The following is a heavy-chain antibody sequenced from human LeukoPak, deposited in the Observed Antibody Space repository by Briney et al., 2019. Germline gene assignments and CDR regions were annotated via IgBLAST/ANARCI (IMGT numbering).Heavy chain of an antibody. J-gene: IGHJ4*02. CDR2: IYTSGST. CDR3: ARTIKDCGGDCYSYYFDY. D-gene: IGHD2-21*02. V-gene: IGHV4-4*07. CDR1: GGSISSYY. Sequence: SETLSLTCTVSGGSISSYYWSWIRQPAGKGLEWIGRIYTSGSTNYNPSLKSRVTISVDTSKNQFSLKLSSVTAADTAVYYCARTIKDCGGDCYSYYFDYWGQGTLVTVSS.